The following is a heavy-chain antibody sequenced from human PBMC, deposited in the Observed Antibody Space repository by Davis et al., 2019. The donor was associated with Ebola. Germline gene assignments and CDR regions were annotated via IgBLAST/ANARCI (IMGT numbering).Heavy chain of an antibody. CDR2: ISSSSSYI. CDR1: GFTFSSYS. D-gene: IGHD3-10*01. CDR3: ARVGVIWFGELLSYYYGMDV. V-gene: IGHV3-21*01. J-gene: IGHJ6*02. Sequence: GESLKISCAASGFTFSSYSMNWVRQAPGKGLEWVSSISSSSSYIYYADSVKGRFTISRDNAKNSLYLQMNSLRAEDTAVYYCARVGVIWFGELLSYYYGMDVWGQGTTVTVSS.